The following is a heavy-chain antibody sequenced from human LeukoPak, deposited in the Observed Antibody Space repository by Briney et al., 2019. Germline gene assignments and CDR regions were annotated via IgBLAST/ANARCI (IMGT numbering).Heavy chain of an antibody. CDR1: GVTFSSYS. CDR2: ISSSSSYI. CDR3: ARDRVAGIFDY. J-gene: IGHJ4*02. Sequence: GGSLRLSCAASGVTFSSYSMNWVRQAPGKGLEWVSSISSSSSYIYYADSVKGRFTISRDNAKNSLYLQMNSLRAEDTAVYYCARDRVAGIFDYWGQGTLVTVSS. V-gene: IGHV3-21*01. D-gene: IGHD6-19*01.